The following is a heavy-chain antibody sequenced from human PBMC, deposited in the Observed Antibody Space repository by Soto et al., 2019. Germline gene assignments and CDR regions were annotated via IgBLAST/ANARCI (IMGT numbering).Heavy chain of an antibody. Sequence: SETLSLTCTVSGGSISSYYWSWIRQPPGKGLEWIGYIYYSGSTNYNPSLKSRVTISVDTSKNQFSLKLSSVAAADTAVYYCARVSVVTHDAFDIWGQGTMVTVSS. J-gene: IGHJ3*02. D-gene: IGHD2-15*01. CDR2: IYYSGST. V-gene: IGHV4-59*01. CDR1: GGSISSYY. CDR3: ARVSVVTHDAFDI.